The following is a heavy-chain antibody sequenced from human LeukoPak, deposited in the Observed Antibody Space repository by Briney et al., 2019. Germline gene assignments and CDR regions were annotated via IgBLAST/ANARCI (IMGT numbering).Heavy chain of an antibody. CDR1: GFTFSSYA. CDR2: IWYDGSDK. V-gene: IGHV3-33*08. J-gene: IGHJ5*02. D-gene: IGHD2-2*01. CDR3: ARDGHQVMCSGTSCYNWFDP. Sequence: GGSLRLSCAASGFTFSSYALDWVRQAPGKGLEWVAVIWYDGSDKYYADSVKGRFTISRDNSKNTLYLQMHSLRAEDTAVYFCARDGHQVMCSGTSCYNWFDPWGQGTLVPVSS.